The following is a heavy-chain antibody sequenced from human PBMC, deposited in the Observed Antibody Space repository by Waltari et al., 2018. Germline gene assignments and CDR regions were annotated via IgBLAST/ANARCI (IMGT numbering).Heavy chain of an antibody. Sequence: QVQLQQWGAGLLKPSETLSLTCAVYGGSFSGYYWSWIRQPPGKGLEWMGESNHSGRPIYTASLKRRVAISVDTSKNRFSLKLRSVTAADTAVYYGAGRLAARRGYYYYYYYMDVWGKGTTVTVSS. D-gene: IGHD6-6*01. V-gene: IGHV4-34*01. CDR3: AGRLAARRGYYYYYYYMDV. J-gene: IGHJ6*03. CDR1: GGSFSGYY. CDR2: SNHSGRP.